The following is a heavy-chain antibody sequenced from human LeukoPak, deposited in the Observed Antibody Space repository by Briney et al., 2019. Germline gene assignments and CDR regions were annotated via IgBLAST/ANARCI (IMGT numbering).Heavy chain of an antibody. V-gene: IGHV3-30*03. CDR1: GFTFSTYN. J-gene: IGHJ4*02. Sequence: GRSLRLSCAASGFTFSTYNMHWVRQAPGKGLEWVAVISYDGSNKYYADSVKGRFTISRDNAKNSLYLQMNSLRAEDTAVYYCARDFFGSYDYWGQGTRVTVSS. D-gene: IGHD3-10*01. CDR2: ISYDGSNK. CDR3: ARDFFGSYDY.